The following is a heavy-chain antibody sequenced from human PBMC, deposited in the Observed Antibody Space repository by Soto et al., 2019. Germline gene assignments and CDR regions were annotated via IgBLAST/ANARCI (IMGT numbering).Heavy chain of an antibody. CDR3: ARVPGIVTTCARLNWFDP. CDR2: INPSSGDT. Sequence: QVQLVQSGAEVKKPGASVKVSCKASGYTFTAYYIHWMRQAPGQGLEWMGWINPSSGDTAYAQKFQGRVTMTRDTFISTAYRVLSRLTSDDTAFYFCARVPGIVTTCARLNWFDPWSQATLFTVSA. J-gene: IGHJ5*02. CDR1: GYTFTAYY. D-gene: IGHD2-2*01. V-gene: IGHV1-2*02.